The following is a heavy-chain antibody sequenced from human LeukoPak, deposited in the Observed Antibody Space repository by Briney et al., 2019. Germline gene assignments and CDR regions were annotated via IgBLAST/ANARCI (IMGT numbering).Heavy chain of an antibody. CDR2: IHTSGST. J-gene: IGHJ2*01. CDR3: ARGGPSFDL. V-gene: IGHV4-59*10. CDR1: GGSFSGYY. Sequence: SETLSLTCRVYGGSFSGYYWSWVRQPAGKGLEWIGRIHTSGSTNYKPSLKSRVTMSVDTSKNQLSLKVTSVTAADTAVYYCARGGPSFDLWGRGTQVTVSS. D-gene: IGHD3-16*01.